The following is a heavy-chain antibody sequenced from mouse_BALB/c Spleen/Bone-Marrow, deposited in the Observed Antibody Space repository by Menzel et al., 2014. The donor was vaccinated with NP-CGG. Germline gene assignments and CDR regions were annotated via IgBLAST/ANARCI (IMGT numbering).Heavy chain of an antibody. CDR3: APYYCGSSLFAY. J-gene: IGHJ3*01. CDR2: IDPANGNT. V-gene: IGHV14-3*02. Sequence: EVQLQQSGAELVKPGASVKLSCTASGFNIKDTYMHWVKQRPEQGLEWIGRIDPANGNTKYDPKFQGKATVTADTSSNTAYLHLSSLTSEDTAVYYCAPYYCGSSLFAYWGQETLVTVSA. CDR1: GFNIKDTY. D-gene: IGHD1-1*01.